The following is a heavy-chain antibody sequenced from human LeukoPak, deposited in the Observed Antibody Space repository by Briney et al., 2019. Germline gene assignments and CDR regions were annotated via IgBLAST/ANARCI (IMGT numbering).Heavy chain of an antibody. CDR3: ARHRGGTYYYYYYMDV. V-gene: IGHV4-59*01. CDR2: IYYSGST. D-gene: IGHD3-16*01. J-gene: IGHJ6*03. CDR1: GGSISSYY. Sequence: SETLSLTCTVSGGSISSYYWSWIRQPPGKGLEWIGYIYYSGSTNCKSSLKSRVTISVDTSKNQFSLKLSSVTAADTAVYYCARHRGGTYYYYYYMDVWGKGTTVTISS.